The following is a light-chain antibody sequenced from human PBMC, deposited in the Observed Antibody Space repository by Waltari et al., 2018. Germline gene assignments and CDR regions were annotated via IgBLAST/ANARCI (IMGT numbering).Light chain of an antibody. CDR1: NTDVGAYEY. CDR3: CSYAGSYTFV. Sequence: QSALTQPRSVSGSPGPSVTISCTGSNTDVGAYEYVSWYQQHPGEAPKLMIYDVSVRPSGVSDRISGSKSGNTASLTISGLLAEDEADYYCCSYAGSYTFVFGSGTRVTVL. J-gene: IGLJ1*01. CDR2: DVS. V-gene: IGLV2-11*01.